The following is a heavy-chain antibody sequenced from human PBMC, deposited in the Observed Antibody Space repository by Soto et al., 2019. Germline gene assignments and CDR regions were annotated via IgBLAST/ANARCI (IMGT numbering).Heavy chain of an antibody. Sequence: QVQLVQSGAEVRKPGASVTVSCRSSGDSFNDYYIHWVRQAPGQGFEWMGWMNPNGGVTKYAQKFQGCVSMTRDTSIRTVYMQLSRLRSDDTAVYYCARESGGSTATLDYYYFYMDVWGTGTTVTVSS. CDR3: ARESGGSTATLDYYYFYMDV. V-gene: IGHV1-2*04. CDR2: MNPNGGVT. J-gene: IGHJ6*03. CDR1: GDSFNDYY. D-gene: IGHD1-26*01.